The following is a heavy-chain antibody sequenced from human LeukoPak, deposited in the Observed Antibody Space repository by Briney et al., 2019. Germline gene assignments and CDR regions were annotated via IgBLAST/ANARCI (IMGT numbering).Heavy chain of an antibody. D-gene: IGHD1-1*01. CDR1: GYTFTGQY. V-gene: IGHV1-2*02. CDR2: INPNSGGT. Sequence: ASVKVSCKTSGYTFTGQYLHWVRQAPGQGLEWMGWINPNSGGTNYAQKFQGRVTMTRDTSISTAYMELSRLRSDDTAVYYCARSTRYNWNDDYWGQGTLVTVSS. CDR3: ARSTRYNWNDDY. J-gene: IGHJ4*02.